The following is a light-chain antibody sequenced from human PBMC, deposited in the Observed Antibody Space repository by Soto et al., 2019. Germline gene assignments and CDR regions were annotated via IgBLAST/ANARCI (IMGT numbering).Light chain of an antibody. J-gene: IGLJ1*01. CDR2: DAS. CDR1: SIDVGGYNY. CDR3: SSYTSSSSV. Sequence: QSALTQPASVSGSPGQSITISCTGTSIDVGGYNYVSWYQQHPGKAPKLMIYDASNRPSGVSNRFSGSKSGNTASLTISGLQAEDEADYYCSSYTSSSSVFGTGTKVTVL. V-gene: IGLV2-14*01.